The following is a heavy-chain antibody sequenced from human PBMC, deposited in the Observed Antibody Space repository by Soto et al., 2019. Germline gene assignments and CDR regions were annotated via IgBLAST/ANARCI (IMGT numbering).Heavy chain of an antibody. Sequence: QVQLVQSGAEVKKPGSSVKVSCKASGGTFDTFAFSWVRQAPGQGLEWLGGIIPVLGRANYAQRFQDRVSASANRSPGTAYMERSSLNSDDTAVYYCERGPWTQEGPKKYFDFRGQGTLVTVSS. CDR2: IIPVLGRA. CDR3: ERGPWTQEGPKKYFDF. CDR1: GGTFDTFA. J-gene: IGHJ4*02. D-gene: IGHD5-18*01. V-gene: IGHV1-69*06.